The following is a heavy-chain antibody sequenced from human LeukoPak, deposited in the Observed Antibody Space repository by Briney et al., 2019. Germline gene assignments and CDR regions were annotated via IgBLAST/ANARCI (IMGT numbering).Heavy chain of an antibody. V-gene: IGHV4-39*01. CDR3: ARHTLVTSISTYNWFDP. D-gene: IGHD2-21*02. CDR2: MLYGERT. J-gene: IGHJ5*02. CDR1: GGSIPSGDNY. Sequence: PSETLSLTCSVSGGSIPSGDNYWAWVRQPPGRGLEWIGSMLYGERTFHSPSLKSRVTISVDTSKNQFSLRLNSVTAADTAIYYCARHTLVTSISTYNWFDPWGQGTLVTVSS.